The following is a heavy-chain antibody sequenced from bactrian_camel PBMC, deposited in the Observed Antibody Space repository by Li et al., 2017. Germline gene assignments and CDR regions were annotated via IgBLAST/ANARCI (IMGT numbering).Heavy chain of an antibody. CDR2: IRRDGDE. CDR3: AAARTTYCFIDLPSTFTS. CDR1: GYSSSRHC. D-gene: IGHD3*01. J-gene: IGHJ4*01. Sequence: VQLVESGGGSVQAGGSLRLSCTHFGYSSSRHCMGWFRQAPGKAREGIAGIRRDGDEYYADSVKGRFTISRDGAKTTLYLQMNNLQPDDTAMYFCAAARTTYCFIDLPSTFTSWGQGTQVTVS. V-gene: IGHV3S31*01.